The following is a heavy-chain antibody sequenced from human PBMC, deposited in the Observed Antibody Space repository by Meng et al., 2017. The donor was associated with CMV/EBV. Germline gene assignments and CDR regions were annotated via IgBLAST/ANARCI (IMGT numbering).Heavy chain of an antibody. J-gene: IGHJ4*02. V-gene: IGHV3-30*02. CDR2: IRHDGTTK. CDR1: GFTFDNYG. Sequence: GESLKISCVASGFTFDNYGMHWVRQTPGKGLEWVAFIRHDGTTKFYGDSVKGRFTISRDNSKNTVYLQMNSLRPEEAAIYYCAKDLLLFGGANAYFDHWGQGTLVTVSS. D-gene: IGHD3-16*01. CDR3: AKDLLLFGGANAYFDH.